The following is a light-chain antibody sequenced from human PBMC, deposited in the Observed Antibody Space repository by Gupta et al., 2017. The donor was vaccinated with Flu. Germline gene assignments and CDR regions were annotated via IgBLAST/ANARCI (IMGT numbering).Light chain of an antibody. V-gene: IGKV3-20*01. CDR1: QTVSSSY. Sequence: EIVLTQSPGTLSLSPGERATLSCRASQTVSSSYLAWYQHKPGQAPRLLIYGASSRATGVPDRFSGSGSGTDFTLTISRLEPEDFAVYFWQQDGSLYSFGQGTKLEIK. CDR3: QQDGSLYS. CDR2: GAS. J-gene: IGKJ2*01.